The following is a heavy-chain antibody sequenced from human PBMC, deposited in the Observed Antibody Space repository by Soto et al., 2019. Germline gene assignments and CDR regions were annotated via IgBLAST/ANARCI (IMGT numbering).Heavy chain of an antibody. CDR3: AGPQYYYGSGSYYKTYYYGMDV. Sequence: SDTLSLTCTVSCRSIISSSYYWGWIRQPPGKGLEWIGSIYYSGSTYYNPSLKSRVTISVDTSKNQFSLKLSSVTAADTAVYYCAGPQYYYGSGSYYKTYYYGMDVWGQGTTVS. J-gene: IGHJ6*02. V-gene: IGHV4-39*01. CDR1: CRSIISSSYY. CDR2: IYYSGST. D-gene: IGHD3-10*01.